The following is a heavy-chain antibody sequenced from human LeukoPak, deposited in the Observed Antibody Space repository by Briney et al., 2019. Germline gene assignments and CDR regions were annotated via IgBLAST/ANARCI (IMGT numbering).Heavy chain of an antibody. CDR1: GFTVSGNY. CDR2: IYSGGET. D-gene: IGHD1-26*01. J-gene: IGHJ4*02. V-gene: IGHV3-66*01. CDR3: ASGRGNYLGY. Sequence: GGSLRLSCAASGFTVSGNYMTWVRQAPGKGLEWVSVIYSGGETYYADSVKGRFTISRDYSKNTLYLQMKSLRAEDTAVYFCASGRGNYLGYWGQGTLDTVPS.